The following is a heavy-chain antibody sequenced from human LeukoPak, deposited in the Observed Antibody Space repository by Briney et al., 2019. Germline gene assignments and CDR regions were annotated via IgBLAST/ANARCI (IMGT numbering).Heavy chain of an antibody. CDR1: GYTFTGYY. CDR3: ARDLGNGYLQRSFDY. D-gene: IGHD5-24*01. CDR2: INPNSGGT. Sequence: ASVKVSCKASGYTFTGYYMHWVRQAPGQGLELMGWINPNSGGTNYAQNFQGRVTMTRDTSISPAYMELSRLRSDDTAVYYCARDLGNGYLQRSFDYWGQGTLVTVSS. J-gene: IGHJ4*02. V-gene: IGHV1-2*02.